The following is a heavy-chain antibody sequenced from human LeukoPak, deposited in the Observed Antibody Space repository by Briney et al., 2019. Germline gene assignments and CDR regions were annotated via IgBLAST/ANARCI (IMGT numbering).Heavy chain of an antibody. D-gene: IGHD6-19*01. CDR2: ISSSSSTI. V-gene: IGHV3-48*01. Sequence: GGSLRLSCAASGFTFRSYSMDWVRQAPGKGLEWVSYISSSSSTIYYADSVKGRFTISRDNAKNSLYLQMNSLRAEDTAVYYCARIHSSGWYRRVDYFDYWGQGTLVTVSS. CDR3: ARIHSSGWYRRVDYFDY. CDR1: GFTFRSYS. J-gene: IGHJ4*02.